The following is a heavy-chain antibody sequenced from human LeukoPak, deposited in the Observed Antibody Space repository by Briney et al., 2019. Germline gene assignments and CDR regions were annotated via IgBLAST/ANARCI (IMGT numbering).Heavy chain of an antibody. D-gene: IGHD2-2*01. Sequence: PGGSLRLSCAASGFTFSTFWMNWVRQAPGKGLEWVASIKPDGSERYYVDSVKGRFTISRDNTNNSLYLQMNSLRAEDTAVYYCARGDRGDLGSSGVSIWGQGTKVTVSS. V-gene: IGHV3-7*01. CDR1: GFTFSTFW. J-gene: IGHJ3*02. CDR3: ARGDRGDLGSSGVSI. CDR2: IKPDGSER.